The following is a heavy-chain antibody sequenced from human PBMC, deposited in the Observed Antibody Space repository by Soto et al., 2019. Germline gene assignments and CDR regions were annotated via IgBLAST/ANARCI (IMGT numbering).Heavy chain of an antibody. Sequence: EVQLLESGGGLVQPGESLRLSCAASGFTFSSYAMSWVRPAPGKGLEWVSVISGSDDSKYYADSVKGRFTISRDNSKHTLELQMNSLRAEDTAVYYCAKSSSSSTFDYWGQGTLVTVSS. CDR2: ISGSDDSK. V-gene: IGHV3-23*01. CDR3: AKSSSSSTFDY. J-gene: IGHJ4*02. CDR1: GFTFSSYA. D-gene: IGHD6-6*01.